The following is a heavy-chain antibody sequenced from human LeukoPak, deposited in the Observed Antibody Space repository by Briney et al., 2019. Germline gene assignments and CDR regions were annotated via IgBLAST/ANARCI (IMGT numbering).Heavy chain of an antibody. CDR2: INQDGSKE. V-gene: IGHV3-7*01. Sequence: GGTLRLSCAASGFTFSNYWMTWVRQAPGNGLEWVAHINQDGSKEYYMDSVKARFTISRDNAKNSLSLQMNSLRAEDTALYYCAISREFGELLYYDGWGQGTLVTVSS. J-gene: IGHJ4*02. CDR1: GFTFSNYW. CDR3: AISREFGELLYYDG. D-gene: IGHD3-10*01.